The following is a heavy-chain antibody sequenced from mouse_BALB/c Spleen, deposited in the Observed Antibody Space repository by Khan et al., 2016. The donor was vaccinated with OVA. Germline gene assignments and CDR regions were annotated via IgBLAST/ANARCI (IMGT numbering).Heavy chain of an antibody. Sequence: QIQLVQSGPELKKPGETVKISCKASGYTFTNYGMNWVKQAPGKGLKWMGWINTYTGEPTYADDFKGRFAFSFETSASTAYLQINNLKNEDTATYCCARNGNDWYFDVWGAGTTVTVSS. D-gene: IGHD2-1*01. CDR1: GYTFTNYG. CDR2: INTYTGEP. V-gene: IGHV9-3-1*01. CDR3: ARNGNDWYFDV. J-gene: IGHJ1*01.